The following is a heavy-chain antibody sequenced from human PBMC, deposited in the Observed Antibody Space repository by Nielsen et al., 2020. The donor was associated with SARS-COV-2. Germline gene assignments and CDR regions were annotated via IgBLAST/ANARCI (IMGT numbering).Heavy chain of an antibody. CDR2: ISWNSGSI. CDR1: GFTFDDYA. D-gene: IGHD6-19*01. CDR3: AKDLGIAVGGAGY. J-gene: IGHJ4*02. V-gene: IGHV3-9*01. Sequence: GGSLGLSCAASGFTFDDYAMHWVRQAPGKGLEWVSGISWNSGSIGYADSVKGRFTISRDNAKNSLYLQMNSLRAEDTALYYCAKDLGIAVGGAGYWGQGTLVTVSS.